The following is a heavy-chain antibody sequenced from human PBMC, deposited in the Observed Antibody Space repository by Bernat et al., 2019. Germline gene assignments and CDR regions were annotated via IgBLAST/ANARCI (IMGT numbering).Heavy chain of an antibody. Sequence: QVQLVQSGAEVKEPVASVKVSCKASGYTFIGYYMHWVRQAPGQGLEWMGRIDPNSGNTNYAQKLQGRVTMTTDTSTSTAYMELRSLRSDDTAVYYCARDWVTEPKSDYWGQGTLVTVSS. V-gene: IGHV1-2*06. CDR1: GYTFIGYY. CDR2: IDPNSGNT. CDR3: ARDWVTEPKSDY. J-gene: IGHJ4*02. D-gene: IGHD2-21*02.